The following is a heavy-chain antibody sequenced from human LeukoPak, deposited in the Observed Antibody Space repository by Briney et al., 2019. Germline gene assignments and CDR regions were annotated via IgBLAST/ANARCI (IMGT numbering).Heavy chain of an antibody. J-gene: IGHJ6*02. D-gene: IGHD5-12*01. Sequence: SETLSLTCTVSGGSISSGGYYWSWIRQHPGKGLEWIGYIYYSGSTYYNPSLKSRVTISVDTSKNQFSLKLSSVTAADTAVYYCARDRRLRLLDYYYYGMDVWGQGTTVTVSS. CDR3: ARDRRLRLLDYYYYGMDV. CDR2: IYYSGST. CDR1: GGSISSGGYY. V-gene: IGHV4-31*03.